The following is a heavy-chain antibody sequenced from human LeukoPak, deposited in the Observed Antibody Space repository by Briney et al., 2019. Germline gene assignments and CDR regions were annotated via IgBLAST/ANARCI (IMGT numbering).Heavy chain of an antibody. CDR1: GGSLSSYY. D-gene: IGHD3-10*01. V-gene: IGHV4-4*07. Sequence: PAETLSLTCTVSGGSLSSYYWSWIREPAGKGLEWIGRFYTSGCPNYNPLLKSRVTISVHTSKIQISLKLSSVTAADTAVYYCARASGEGRYYSSGPSNWFDPWGQGTLVTVSS. J-gene: IGHJ5*02. CDR3: ARASGEGRYYSSGPSNWFDP. CDR2: FYTSGCP.